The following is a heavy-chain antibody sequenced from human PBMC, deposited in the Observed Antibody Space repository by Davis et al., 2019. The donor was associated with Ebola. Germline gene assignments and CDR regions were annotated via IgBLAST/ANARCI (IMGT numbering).Heavy chain of an antibody. V-gene: IGHV4-59*01. CDR1: GGSISSYY. D-gene: IGHD3-22*01. Sequence: PSETLSLTCTVSGGSISSYYWSWIRQPPGKGLEWIGYIYYSGSTNYNPSLKSRVTISVDTSKNQFSLKLSSVTAADTAVYYCASRDYDSSGGGFGYWGQGTLVTVSS. J-gene: IGHJ4*02. CDR3: ASRDYDSSGGGFGY. CDR2: IYYSGST.